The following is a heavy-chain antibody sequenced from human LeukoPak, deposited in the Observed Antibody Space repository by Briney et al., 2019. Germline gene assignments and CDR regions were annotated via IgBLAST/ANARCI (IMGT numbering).Heavy chain of an antibody. D-gene: IGHD4-17*01. CDR1: GFTFDDYG. Sequence: PGGSLRLSCAASGFTFDDYGMSWVRQAPGKRLEWVSGINWNGGSTGYADSVKGRFTISRDNAKNSLYLQMNSLRAEDTALYYCARWGSGDYDYYYYGMDVWGQGTTVTVSS. J-gene: IGHJ6*02. V-gene: IGHV3-20*04. CDR3: ARWGSGDYDYYYYGMDV. CDR2: INWNGGST.